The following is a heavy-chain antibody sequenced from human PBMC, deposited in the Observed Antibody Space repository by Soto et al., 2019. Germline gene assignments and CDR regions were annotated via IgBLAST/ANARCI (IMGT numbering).Heavy chain of an antibody. V-gene: IGHV4-31*03. J-gene: IGHJ4*02. CDR2: IYYSGST. CDR1: GGSISSGGYY. D-gene: IGHD4-17*01. Sequence: PSETLSLTCTVSGGSISSGGYYWSWIRQHPGKGLEWIGYIYYSGSTYYNPSLKSRVTISVDTSKNQFSLKLSSVTAADTAVYYCAGAATVTTFDDYWGQGTLVTVSS. CDR3: AGAATVTTFDDY.